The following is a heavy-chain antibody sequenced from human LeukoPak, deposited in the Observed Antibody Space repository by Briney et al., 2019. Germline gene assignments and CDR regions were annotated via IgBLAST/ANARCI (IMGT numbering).Heavy chain of an antibody. D-gene: IGHD3-3*01. CDR1: GFTFSSYG. CDR3: ARGRITIFGVGLDY. V-gene: IGHV3-33*01. Sequence: HPGGSLRLSCAASGFTFSSYGMHWVRQAPGKGLEWVAVIWYDGSNKYYADSVKGRFTISRDNSKNTLYLQMNSLRAEDTAVYYCARGRITIFGVGLDYWGQGTLVTVSS. J-gene: IGHJ4*02. CDR2: IWYDGSNK.